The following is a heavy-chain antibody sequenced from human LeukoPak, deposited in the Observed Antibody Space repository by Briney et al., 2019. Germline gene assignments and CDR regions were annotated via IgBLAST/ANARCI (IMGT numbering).Heavy chain of an antibody. CDR1: GGSFSGYY. CDR2: INHSGST. CDR3: ARGRDTAMVLYYFDY. V-gene: IGHV4-34*01. D-gene: IGHD5-18*01. Sequence: SETLSLTCAVSGGSFSGYYWSWIRQPPGKGMEWIGEINHSGSTNYNPSLKSRVTISVDTSKNQFSLKLSSVTAADTAVYYCARGRDTAMVLYYFDYWGQGTLVTVSS. J-gene: IGHJ4*02.